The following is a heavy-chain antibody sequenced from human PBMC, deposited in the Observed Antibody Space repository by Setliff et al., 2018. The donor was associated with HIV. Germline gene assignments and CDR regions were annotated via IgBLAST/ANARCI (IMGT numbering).Heavy chain of an antibody. CDR2: IIPIFRTA. CDR3: ARGGWFGELLFLEYFQH. J-gene: IGHJ1*01. CDR1: GGTFSTYA. D-gene: IGHD3-10*01. Sequence: SVKVSCKASGGTFSTYAISWVRQAPGQGLEWMGGIIPIFRTAHYAQEFQGRVTITADESTSTAYMELSSLRSEDTAVYYCARGGWFGELLFLEYFQHWGQGILVTVSS. V-gene: IGHV1-69*13.